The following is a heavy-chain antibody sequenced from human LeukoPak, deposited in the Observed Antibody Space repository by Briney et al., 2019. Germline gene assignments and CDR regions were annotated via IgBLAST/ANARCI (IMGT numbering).Heavy chain of an antibody. V-gene: IGHV1-69*13. J-gene: IGHJ6*04. Sequence: ASVKVSCTASGGTFSSYAISWVRQAPGQGLEWMGGVIPIFGTANYAQKFQGRVTITADESTSTAYMELSSLRSEDTAVYYCARDMDSERYYYYYGMDVWGKGTTVTVSS. CDR1: GGTFSSYA. CDR2: VIPIFGTA. CDR3: ARDMDSERYYYYYGMDV. D-gene: IGHD3/OR15-3a*01.